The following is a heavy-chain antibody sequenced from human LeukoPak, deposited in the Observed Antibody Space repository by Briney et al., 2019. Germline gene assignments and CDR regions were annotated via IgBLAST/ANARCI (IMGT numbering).Heavy chain of an antibody. CDR1: GYNFTSYW. D-gene: IGHD3-10*01. Sequence: GESLKISRQGSGYNFTSYWIGWVRPVPGKGLEWMGIIYPCDSDTRYSPSFQGQVTISADKSISTAYLQWSSLKASDTAMYYCATNAGHYYGSGKTYYYYMDVWGKGTTVTVSS. J-gene: IGHJ6*03. CDR2: IYPCDSDT. V-gene: IGHV5-51*01. CDR3: ATNAGHYYGSGKTYYYYMDV.